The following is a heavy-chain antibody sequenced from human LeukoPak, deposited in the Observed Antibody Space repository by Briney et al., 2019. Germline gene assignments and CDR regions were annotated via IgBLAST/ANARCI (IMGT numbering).Heavy chain of an antibody. J-gene: IGHJ4*02. CDR3: AAQPDF. CDR1: GGSISGYY. V-gene: IGHV4-59*12. Sequence: PSETLSLTCTVSGGSISGYYWSWIRQPPGKGLEWIGYIYYSGSTNYNPSLKSRLTISVDMSKNQFSLRLSSVTAADTAVYYCAAQPDFWGQGTLVTVSS. CDR2: IYYSGST.